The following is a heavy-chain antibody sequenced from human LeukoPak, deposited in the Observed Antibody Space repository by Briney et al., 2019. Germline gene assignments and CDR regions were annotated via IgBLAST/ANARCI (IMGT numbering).Heavy chain of an antibody. V-gene: IGHV4-39*01. Sequence: SETLSLTCTVSGGSIRSSSYYWGWIRQPPGKGLEWIGSIYYSGSTYYNASLRSRVTISVGTSKNQFSLRLSSMTAADTAVYYCATFYGYSNTWYYPYFDNWGQGTLVTVSS. CDR1: GGSIRSSSYY. CDR3: ATFYGYSNTWYYPYFDN. D-gene: IGHD6-13*01. CDR2: IYYSGST. J-gene: IGHJ4*02.